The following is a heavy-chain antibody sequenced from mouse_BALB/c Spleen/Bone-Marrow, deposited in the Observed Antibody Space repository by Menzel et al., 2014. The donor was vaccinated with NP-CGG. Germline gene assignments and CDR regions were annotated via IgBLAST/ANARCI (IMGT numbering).Heavy chain of an antibody. CDR3: ATDGYYVRFAY. Sequence: QVQLQQSGPGLVQPSQSLSITCTVSGFSLTSYGVHWVRQSPGKGLEWLGVIWSGGSTDYNAAFISRLSISKDNSKSQVFFKKNSLQANDTAIYYCATDGYYVRFAYWGQGTLVTVSA. CDR1: GFSLTSYG. D-gene: IGHD2-3*01. V-gene: IGHV2-2*02. J-gene: IGHJ3*01. CDR2: IWSGGST.